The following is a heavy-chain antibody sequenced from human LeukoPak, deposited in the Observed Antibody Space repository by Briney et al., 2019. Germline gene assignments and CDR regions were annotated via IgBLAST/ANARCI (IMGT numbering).Heavy chain of an antibody. CDR3: ARVPDVFYYYFDY. CDR1: GYTFTGYY. Sequence: GASVKVSCKASGYTFTGYYMHWVRQAPGQGLEWMGWINPNSGGTNYAQKFQGWVTMTRDTSISTAYMELSRLRSDDTAVYYCARVPDVFYYYFDYWGQGTLVTVSS. V-gene: IGHV1-2*04. D-gene: IGHD1-14*01. CDR2: INPNSGGT. J-gene: IGHJ4*02.